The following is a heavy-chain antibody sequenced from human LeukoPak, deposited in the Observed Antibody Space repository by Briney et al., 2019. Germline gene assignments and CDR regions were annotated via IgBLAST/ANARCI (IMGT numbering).Heavy chain of an antibody. Sequence: ASVKVSCKASGYTFTGCYMHWVRQAPGQGLEWMGWINPNSGGTNYAQKFQGRVTMTRDTSISTAYMELSRLRSDDTAVYYCARDTYEHDAFDIWGQGTMVTVSS. CDR3: ARDTYEHDAFDI. CDR2: INPNSGGT. D-gene: IGHD3-16*01. CDR1: GYTFTGCY. V-gene: IGHV1-2*02. J-gene: IGHJ3*02.